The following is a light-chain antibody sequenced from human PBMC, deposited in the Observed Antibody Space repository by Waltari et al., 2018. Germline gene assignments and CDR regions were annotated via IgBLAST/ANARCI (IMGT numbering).Light chain of an antibody. CDR1: GSNIGTNF. Sequence: QSALTQPPSASGAPGQRVTISCSGGGSNIGTNFVYWYKQLPGSAPKLLMYRTDRRPSGVPGRFSGSKSGTSGSLAISGLRAEDEADYYCASWDGTLRGWLFGGGTTLTVL. J-gene: IGLJ3*02. V-gene: IGLV1-47*01. CDR3: ASWDGTLRGWL. CDR2: RTD.